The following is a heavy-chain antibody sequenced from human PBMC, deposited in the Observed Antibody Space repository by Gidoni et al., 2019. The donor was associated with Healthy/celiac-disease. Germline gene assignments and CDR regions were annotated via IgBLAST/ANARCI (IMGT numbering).Heavy chain of an antibody. V-gene: IGHV4-34*01. J-gene: IGHJ4*02. CDR1: GGSFSGYY. Sequence: QVQLQQWGAGLLKPSETLSLTCAAYGGSFSGYYWSWIRQPPGKGLEWIGEINHSGSTNYNPSLKSRVTISVDTSKNQFSLKLSSVTAADTAVYYCARGNYYGSGSYPLYYFDYWGQGTLVTVSS. CDR2: INHSGST. D-gene: IGHD3-10*01. CDR3: ARGNYYGSGSYPLYYFDY.